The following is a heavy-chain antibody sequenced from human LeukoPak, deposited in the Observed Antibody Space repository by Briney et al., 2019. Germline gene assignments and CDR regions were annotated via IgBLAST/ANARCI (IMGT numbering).Heavy chain of an antibody. J-gene: IGHJ5*02. Sequence: ASVKLSCKASGYTFTGYYMHWVRQAPGQGLEWMGWINPNSGGTNYAQKFQGRVTMTRDTSISTAYMELSRLRSDDTAVYYCAIAPYCSSTSCPNWFDPWGEGTLVTVSS. CDR1: GYTFTGYY. V-gene: IGHV1-2*02. CDR3: AIAPYCSSTSCPNWFDP. CDR2: INPNSGGT. D-gene: IGHD2-2*01.